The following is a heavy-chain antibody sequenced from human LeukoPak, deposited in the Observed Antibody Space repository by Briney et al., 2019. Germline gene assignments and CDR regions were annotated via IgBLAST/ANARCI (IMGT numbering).Heavy chain of an antibody. D-gene: IGHD3-10*01. J-gene: IGHJ5*02. CDR3: ARHGSVRSPLGP. CDR1: GGSISIYY. Sequence: SETLSLTCTVSGGSISIYYWSWIRQPPGKGLEWIGYIYATGSTNYNPSLKSRVTISVDTSKNQFSLNLRSMTAADTAVYYCARHGSVRSPLGPWGQGTLVTVSS. CDR2: IYATGST. V-gene: IGHV4-4*09.